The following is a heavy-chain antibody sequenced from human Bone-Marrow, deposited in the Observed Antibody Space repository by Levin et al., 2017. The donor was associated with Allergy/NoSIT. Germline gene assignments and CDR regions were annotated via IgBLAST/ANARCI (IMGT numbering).Heavy chain of an antibody. CDR1: GFTFDDYG. CDR2: ISWNIGNI. D-gene: IGHD6-13*01. CDR3: VRSYSSSWSGWFDA. V-gene: IGHV3-9*01. Sequence: SGFTFDDYGMNWARQAPGKGLEWVSTISWNIGNIAYADSVKGRFTISRDNARNALYLQMDSLRPEDTALYYCVRSYSSSWSGWFDAWGQGTLVTVFS. J-gene: IGHJ5*02.